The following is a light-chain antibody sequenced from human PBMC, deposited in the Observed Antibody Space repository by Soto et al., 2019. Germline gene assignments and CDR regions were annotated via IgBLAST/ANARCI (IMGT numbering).Light chain of an antibody. CDR3: GTWDSSLSVVV. CDR2: DNK. Sequence: QSVLTQPPSVSAAPGQKVTISCSGSSSNIGNNYVSWYQQLPGTAPKLIIYDNKKRRSGIPDRFSGSKSGTSATLGITGLQTGDEADYYCGTWDSSLSVVVFGGGTKLTVL. V-gene: IGLV1-51*01. J-gene: IGLJ2*01. CDR1: SSNIGNNY.